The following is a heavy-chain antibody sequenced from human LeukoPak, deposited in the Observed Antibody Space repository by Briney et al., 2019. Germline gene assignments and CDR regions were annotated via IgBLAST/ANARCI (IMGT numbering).Heavy chain of an antibody. D-gene: IGHD2-2*01. CDR2: IKQDGSEK. J-gene: IGHJ4*02. CDR1: GFTFSSYW. Sequence: GGSLRLSCAASGFTFSSYWMSWVRQAPGKGLEWVANIKQDGSEKYYVDSVKGRFTISRDNAKNSLYLQMNSLRAEDTAVYYCAKDGIGRGPVVVPAARRAPLDYWGQGTLVTVSS. CDR3: AKDGIGRGPVVVPAARRAPLDY. V-gene: IGHV3-7*03.